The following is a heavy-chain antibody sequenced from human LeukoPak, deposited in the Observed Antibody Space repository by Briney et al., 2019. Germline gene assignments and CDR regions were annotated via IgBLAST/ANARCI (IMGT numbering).Heavy chain of an antibody. D-gene: IGHD6-13*01. V-gene: IGHV1-18*01. Sequence: ASVKVSCKASGYTFTSYGISWVRQAPGQGLEWMGWISAYNGNTNYAQKLQGRVTMTTDTSTSTAYMELTSLTSADTAVYFCARGPRAAADDYWGQGTLVAVSS. CDR1: GYTFTSYG. CDR2: ISAYNGNT. CDR3: ARGPRAAADDY. J-gene: IGHJ4*02.